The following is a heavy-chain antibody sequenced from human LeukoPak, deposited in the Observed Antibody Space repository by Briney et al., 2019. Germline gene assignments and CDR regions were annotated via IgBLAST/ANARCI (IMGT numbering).Heavy chain of an antibody. Sequence: SETLSLTCTVSGGSISSSSYYWGWIRQPPGKGLEWIGSIYYSGSTYYNPSLKSRVTISVDTSKNQFSLKLSSVTAADTAVYYCARVGSIKIAAVDYWGQGTLVTVSS. D-gene: IGHD6-13*01. CDR1: GGSISSSSYY. CDR3: ARVGSIKIAAVDY. CDR2: IYYSGST. J-gene: IGHJ4*02. V-gene: IGHV4-39*07.